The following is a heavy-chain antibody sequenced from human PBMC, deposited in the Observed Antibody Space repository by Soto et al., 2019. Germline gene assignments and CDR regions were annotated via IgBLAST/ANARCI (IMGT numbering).Heavy chain of an antibody. J-gene: IGHJ4*02. V-gene: IGHV2-5*02. CDR2: IYWDDDK. Sequence: ESGPTLVNPTQTLTLTCTFSGFSLSTNGVGVGWIRQPPGKALEWLALIYWDDDKRYSPSLKSRLTITMDTSKNQVVLTMTNMDLLDTATYYCAHRIAAPGYFDYWSQGTLVTVSS. CDR1: GFSLSTNGVG. D-gene: IGHD6-6*01. CDR3: AHRIAAPGYFDY.